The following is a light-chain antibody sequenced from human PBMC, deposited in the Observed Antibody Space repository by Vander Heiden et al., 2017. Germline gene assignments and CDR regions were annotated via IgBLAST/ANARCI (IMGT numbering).Light chain of an antibody. CDR3: QQYGSSLQYT. Sequence: VMQPPPGTLAFAPGERATLSCSAIQSVSSSYLAWYQQKPGQAPRLLIDGASSRATGIPDRFSGSGSGTDFTRTISRLEPEDFAVYYCQQYGSSLQYTFGQGTKLEIK. CDR1: QSVSSSY. CDR2: GAS. J-gene: IGKJ2*01. V-gene: IGKV3-20*01.